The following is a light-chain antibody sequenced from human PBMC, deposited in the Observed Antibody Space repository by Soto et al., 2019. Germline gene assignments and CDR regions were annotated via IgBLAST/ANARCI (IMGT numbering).Light chain of an antibody. V-gene: IGLV1-40*01. J-gene: IGLJ3*02. CDR1: SSNIGAGYH. CDR3: QSYDSSLSAL. CDR2: GNS. Sequence: QSVLTQPPSVSGAPGQRVTISCTGSSSNIGAGYHVHWYQQLPGTAPKLLIYGNSNRPSGVPDRFSGSKSGTSASLAITGLQAEDEADYYCQSYDSSLSALFGGGTQLTVL.